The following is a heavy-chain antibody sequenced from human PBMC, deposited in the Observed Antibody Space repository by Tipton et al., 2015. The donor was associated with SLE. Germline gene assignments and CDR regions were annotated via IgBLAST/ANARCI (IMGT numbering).Heavy chain of an antibody. J-gene: IGHJ6*02. D-gene: IGHD6-13*01. Sequence: QLVQSGGGLVQPGGSLRLSCAASGFTVSSNYMSWVRQAPGKGLEWVSVIYSGGSTYYADSVKGRFTISRDNSKNTLYLQMNSLRAEDTAVYYCARDPYSSSRTWYYGMDVWGQGPTVTVSS. CDR2: IYSGGST. CDR1: GFTVSSNY. V-gene: IGHV3-53*04. CDR3: ARDPYSSSRTWYYGMDV.